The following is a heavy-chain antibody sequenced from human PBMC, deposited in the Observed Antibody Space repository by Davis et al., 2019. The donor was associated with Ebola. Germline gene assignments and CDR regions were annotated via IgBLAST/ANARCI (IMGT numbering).Heavy chain of an antibody. CDR2: VIYDGTRT. D-gene: IGHD3-9*01. CDR1: GFTLGKYW. Sequence: HTGGSLRLSCAASGFTLGKYWMHWVRQAPGKGLEWVAHVIYDGTRTKYADFVRGRFTISRDNANNALYLQMNSLRVEDTAVYFCVREGDILTGSFDHWGLGSLVTVSS. CDR3: VREGDILTGSFDH. V-gene: IGHV3-74*01. J-gene: IGHJ4*02.